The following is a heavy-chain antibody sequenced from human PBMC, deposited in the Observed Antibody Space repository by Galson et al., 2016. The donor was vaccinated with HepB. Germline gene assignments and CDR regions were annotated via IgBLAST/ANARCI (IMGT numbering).Heavy chain of an antibody. CDR1: GFTFSTYW. V-gene: IGHV3-7*03. Sequence: SLRLSCAASGFTFSTYWMSWVRQAPGKGLEWVVNIKPDGSDKYYVDSVKGRFTISRDNAKNSLYLQMNSLRAEDTAVYYCASWSYGMDVWGQGTLVSVSS. J-gene: IGHJ6*02. CDR2: IKPDGSDK. CDR3: ASWSYGMDV.